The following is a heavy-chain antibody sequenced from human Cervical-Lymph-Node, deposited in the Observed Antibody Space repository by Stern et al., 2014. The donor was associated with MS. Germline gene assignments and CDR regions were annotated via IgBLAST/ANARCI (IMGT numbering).Heavy chain of an antibody. V-gene: IGHV5-51*03. CDR2: IYPGNSDT. J-gene: IGHJ5*02. Sequence: VQLVQSGAEVKKPGESLKISCKGSEYNFNTHWIAWVRQMPGKGLEWLGNIYPGNSDTRYNPSLQSPVSISADKSIPTAYLHFSSLKASDSAMYFCARHGGPNWNHEAHNWFDPWGQGTLVTVSS. CDR3: ARHGGPNWNHEAHNWFDP. CDR1: EYNFNTHW. D-gene: IGHD1-14*01.